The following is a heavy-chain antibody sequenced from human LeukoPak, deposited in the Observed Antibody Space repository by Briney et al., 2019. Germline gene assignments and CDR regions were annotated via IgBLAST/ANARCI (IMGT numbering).Heavy chain of an antibody. V-gene: IGHV3-43*01. CDR2: ISWDGGST. D-gene: IGHD3-10*01. CDR3: AKDHYYGSGSYSRWVYFDY. J-gene: IGHJ4*02. CDR1: GFTFDDYT. Sequence: GGFLRLSCAASGFTFDDYTMHCVRQSPGKGLESVSLISWDGGSTYYADSVKGRFTISRDNSKNSLYLQMNSLRTEDTALYFCAKDHYYGSGSYSRWVYFDYWGQGTLVTVSS.